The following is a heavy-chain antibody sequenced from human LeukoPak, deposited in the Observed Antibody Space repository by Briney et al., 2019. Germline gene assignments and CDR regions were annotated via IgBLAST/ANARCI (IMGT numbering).Heavy chain of an antibody. CDR1: GGSFSGYY. Sequence: PSETLSLTCAVYGGSFSGYYWSWIRQPPGKGLEWIGEINHSGSTNYNPSLKSRVTISVDTSKNQFSLKLSSVTAADTAVYYCARATRNTRVTPSHWYFDLWGRGTLVTVSS. D-gene: IGHD4-23*01. J-gene: IGHJ2*01. CDR2: INHSGST. CDR3: ARATRNTRVTPSHWYFDL. V-gene: IGHV4-34*01.